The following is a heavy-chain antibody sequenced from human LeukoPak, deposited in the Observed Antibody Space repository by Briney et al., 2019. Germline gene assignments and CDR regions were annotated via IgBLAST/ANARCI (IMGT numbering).Heavy chain of an antibody. CDR3: AKSGTMATLDFDY. D-gene: IGHD5-24*01. CDR2: IWNDGNNK. CDR1: GFTFSSYG. J-gene: IGHJ4*02. Sequence: GGSLRLSCAASGFTFSSYGMHWVRQAPGKGLEWVAFIWNDGNNKYYAGSVKGRFTISRDNSKNTLYLQMNSLRGEDTAVYYCAKSGTMATLDFDYWGQGTLVTVSS. V-gene: IGHV3-30*02.